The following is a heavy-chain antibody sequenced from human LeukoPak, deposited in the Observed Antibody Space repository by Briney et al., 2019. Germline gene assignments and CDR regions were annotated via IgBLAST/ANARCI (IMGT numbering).Heavy chain of an antibody. D-gene: IGHD1-26*01. CDR2: IRSKAYGGTT. CDR1: GFTFCDYA. J-gene: IGHJ4*02. Sequence: GGSLRLSCTASGFTFCDYAMSWFRQAPGKGLEWVGFIRSKAYGGTTEYAASVKGRFTISRDDSKSIAYLQMNSLKTEDTAVYYCTRDEWELLIPDYWGQGTLVTVSS. CDR3: TRDEWELLIPDY. V-gene: IGHV3-49*03.